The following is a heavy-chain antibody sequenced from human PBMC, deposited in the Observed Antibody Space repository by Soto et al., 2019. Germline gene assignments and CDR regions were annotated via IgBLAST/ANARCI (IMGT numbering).Heavy chain of an antibody. D-gene: IGHD1-26*01. CDR2: IYFSGST. V-gene: IGHV4-31*03. CDR1: GGSISRGGYF. CDR3: AHDSHGGNTYFEL. J-gene: IGHJ4*02. Sequence: SETLSVTCSVSGGSISRGGYFWSWISQPPGKGLEWIGYIYFSGSTSYSPSLKSRLTISLNTSNNQFSLKLTSVTAADTAVSYCAHDSHGGNTYFELWGQGALVTVSS.